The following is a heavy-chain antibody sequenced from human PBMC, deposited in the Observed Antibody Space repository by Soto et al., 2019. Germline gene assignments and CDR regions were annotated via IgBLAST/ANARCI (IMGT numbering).Heavy chain of an antibody. V-gene: IGHV1-3*01. CDR2: IHAGNGNT. CDR3: ARSLMEYDIFTGYYMAFGFDS. J-gene: IGHJ4*02. Sequence: QVQLVQSGAEVKKPGASVKVSCKASGYTFTSYAMHWVRQAPGQRLEWMGWIHAGNGNTKYSQKIQGRDTTTRDTSAGTAYMELSSLRSEDTGVYFCARSLMEYDIFTGYYMAFGFDSWGQGTLVPVSS. CDR1: GYTFTSYA. D-gene: IGHD3-9*01.